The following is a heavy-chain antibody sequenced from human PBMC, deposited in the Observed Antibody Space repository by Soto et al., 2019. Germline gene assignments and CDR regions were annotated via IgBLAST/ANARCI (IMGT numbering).Heavy chain of an antibody. CDR3: ARGLKHDSSGYYYFY. CDR1: GGTFSSYA. J-gene: IGHJ4*02. Sequence: GASVKVSCKASGGTFSSYAIDWVRQAPGQGLEWMGGIIPIFGTANYAQKFQGRITITADESTSTAYMELRRLRSEDTAVYYCARGLKHDSSGYYYFYWGQGTLVTVSS. D-gene: IGHD3-22*01. CDR2: IIPIFGTA. V-gene: IGHV1-69*13.